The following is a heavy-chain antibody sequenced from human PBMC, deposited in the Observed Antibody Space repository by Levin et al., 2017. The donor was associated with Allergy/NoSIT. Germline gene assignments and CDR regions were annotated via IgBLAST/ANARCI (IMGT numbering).Heavy chain of an antibody. V-gene: IGHV4-31*03. J-gene: IGHJ3*02. CDR3: ASGRAHYDILTGYPISPDAFDI. D-gene: IGHD3-9*01. CDR1: GGSISSGGYY. Sequence: SETLSLTCTVSGGSISSGGYYWSWIRQHPGKGLEWIGYIYYSGSTYYNPSLKSRVTISVDTSKNQFSLKLSSVTAADTAVYYCASGRAHYDILTGYPISPDAFDIWGQGTMVTVSS. CDR2: IYYSGST.